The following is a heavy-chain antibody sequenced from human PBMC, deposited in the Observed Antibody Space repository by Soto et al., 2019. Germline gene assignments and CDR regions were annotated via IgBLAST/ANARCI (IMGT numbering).Heavy chain of an antibody. CDR2: ISYDGGKK. J-gene: IGHJ4*02. Sequence: GGSLRLSCAASGFTFSSYAMHWVRQAPGKGLEWVAVISYDGGKKYYADSVRGRFTISRDNSKNTLYVEVNSLSAEDTAVYYCAREGQTVAGTTPHNWGQGTLVTVSS. V-gene: IGHV3-30*04. CDR1: GFTFSSYA. CDR3: AREGQTVAGTTPHN. D-gene: IGHD1-7*01.